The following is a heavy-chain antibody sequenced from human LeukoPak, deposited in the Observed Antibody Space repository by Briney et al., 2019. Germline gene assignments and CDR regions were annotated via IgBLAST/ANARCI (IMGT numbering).Heavy chain of an antibody. J-gene: IGHJ4*02. CDR2: INHSGST. CDR1: GGSFSGYY. CDR3: ARKVFPQWRAQVGFDY. V-gene: IGHV4-34*01. D-gene: IGHD6-19*01. Sequence: PSETLSLTCAVYGGSFSGYYWSWIRQPPGKGLEWIGEINHSGSTNYNPSLKSRVTISVDTSKNQFSLKLSSVTAADTAVYYCARKVFPQWRAQVGFDYWGQGTLVTVSS.